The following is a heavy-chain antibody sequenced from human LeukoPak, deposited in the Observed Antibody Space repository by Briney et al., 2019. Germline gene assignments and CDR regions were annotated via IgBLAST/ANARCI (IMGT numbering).Heavy chain of an antibody. CDR2: IYSGGKT. D-gene: IGHD3-16*02. CDR3: AREGRESYYFDY. J-gene: IGHJ4*02. V-gene: IGHV3-53*05. CDR1: GFTVSSKY. Sequence: GGSLRLSCAASGFTVSSKYMSWVRQAPGKGLEWVSVIYSGGKTTYADSVKGRFTTSRDNSKNTLYLQMSSLRSEDTAVYYCAREGRESYYFDYWGQGTLVTVSS.